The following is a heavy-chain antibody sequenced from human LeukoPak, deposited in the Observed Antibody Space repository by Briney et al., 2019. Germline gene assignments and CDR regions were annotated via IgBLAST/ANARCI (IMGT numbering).Heavy chain of an antibody. CDR2: IIWNSYSI. J-gene: IGHJ3*02. V-gene: IGHV3-9*01. D-gene: IGHD4-23*01. Sequence: PGSSLRLSCAASGFTFYVYAMHWVRHAPGKGLEGVSGIIWNSYSIVYADSVKGLFTISRDNAKNALYLQMNSLRAEDTALYYCAKCVDYGGIDPFDIWGQGTMVTVSS. CDR1: GFTFYVYA. CDR3: AKCVDYGGIDPFDI.